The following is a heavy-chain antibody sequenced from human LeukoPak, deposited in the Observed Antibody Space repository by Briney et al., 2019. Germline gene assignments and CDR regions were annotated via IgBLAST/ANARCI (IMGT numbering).Heavy chain of an antibody. D-gene: IGHD2-2*01. CDR3: AKDGDIVGVPAATDSDY. Sequence: GGSLRLSCVASGFTFSSHAMSWFRQAPGKGLDGVSAISGSGGSTYYADSVKGRFTISRDNSKNTLYLQMNSLRAEDTAVDYCAKDGDIVGVPAATDSDYWGQGTLVTVSS. CDR1: GFTFSSHA. V-gene: IGHV3-23*01. J-gene: IGHJ4*02. CDR2: ISGSGGST.